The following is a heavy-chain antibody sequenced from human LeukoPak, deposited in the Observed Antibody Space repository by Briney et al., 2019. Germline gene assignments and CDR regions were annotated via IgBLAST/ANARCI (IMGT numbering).Heavy chain of an antibody. Sequence: SVKVSCKASGGTFSSYAISWVRQAPGQGLEWMGGIIPIFGTANYAQKFQGRVTISADESTSTAYMELSSLRSEDTAVYYCARAQVPYYYDSNGSYYGSFDYWGQGTLVTVSS. CDR1: GGTFSSYA. V-gene: IGHV1-69*13. CDR3: ARAQVPYYYDSNGSYYGSFDY. D-gene: IGHD3-22*01. J-gene: IGHJ4*02. CDR2: IIPIFGTA.